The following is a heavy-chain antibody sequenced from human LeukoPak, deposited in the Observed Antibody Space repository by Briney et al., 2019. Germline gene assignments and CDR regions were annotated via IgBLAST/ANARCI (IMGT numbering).Heavy chain of an antibody. V-gene: IGHV1-18*01. D-gene: IGHD6-13*01. J-gene: IGHJ4*02. CDR1: GYTFTSYG. CDR3: ARAGRYSSSWYPFDY. CDR2: ISAYNGNT. Sequence: GASVKVSCKASGYTFTSYGISWVRQAPGQGLEWMGWISAYNGNTNYAQKLQGRVTMTTDTSTSTAYMELRSLRSDDTAVYYCARAGRYSSSWYPFDYWGQGTLVTVSS.